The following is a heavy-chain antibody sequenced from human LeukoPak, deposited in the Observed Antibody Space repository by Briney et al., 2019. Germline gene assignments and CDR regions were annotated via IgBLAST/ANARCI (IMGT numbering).Heavy chain of an antibody. CDR1: GFPFSAYS. V-gene: IGHV3-21*01. CDR3: AKAYYDPTGYSYYFDY. J-gene: IGHJ4*02. D-gene: IGHD3-22*01. CDR2: ISGSSSYV. Sequence: GGSLRLSCAASGFPFSAYSMNWVRQAPGKGLEWVSSISGSSSYVYYADSVKRRFTISRDNAKNSLYLHMISLRAEDTAVYYCAKAYYDPTGYSYYFDYWGQGTLVAVSS.